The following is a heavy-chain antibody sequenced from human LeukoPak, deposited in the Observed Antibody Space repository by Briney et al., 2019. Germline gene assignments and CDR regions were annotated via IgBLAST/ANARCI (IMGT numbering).Heavy chain of an antibody. CDR1: GFTFSSSV. CDR3: AKDVVGAINYFDY. Sequence: PGGSLRLSCVASGFTFSSSVMSWVRQAPGKGLEWVSTFSGASNNIYYVDSVRGRFTISRDNSKNTLYLQMNSLRAEDTALYFCAKDVVGAINYFDYWGQGTLVTVSS. V-gene: IGHV3-23*01. D-gene: IGHD1-26*01. CDR2: FSGASNNI. J-gene: IGHJ4*02.